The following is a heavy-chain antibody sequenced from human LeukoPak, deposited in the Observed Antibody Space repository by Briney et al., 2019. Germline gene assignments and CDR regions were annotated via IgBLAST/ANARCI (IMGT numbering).Heavy chain of an antibody. Sequence: PGGSLRLSCAASGFTFSSYWMHWVRQAPGKGLVWVSRINSDGSRTSYADSVKGRFTISRDNAKNTLYLRMNSLRAEDTAVYYCARGPMVRTNLFDYWGQGALVTVSS. D-gene: IGHD3-10*01. CDR1: GFTFSSYW. CDR3: ARGPMVRTNLFDY. V-gene: IGHV3-74*01. CDR2: INSDGSRT. J-gene: IGHJ4*02.